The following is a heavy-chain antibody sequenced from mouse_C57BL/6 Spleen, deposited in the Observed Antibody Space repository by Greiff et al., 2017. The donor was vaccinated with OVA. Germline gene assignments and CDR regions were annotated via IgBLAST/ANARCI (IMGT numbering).Heavy chain of an antibody. CDR1: GFTFSDYG. Sequence: EVMLVESGGGLVKPGGSLKLSCAASGFTFSDYGMHWVRQAPEKGLEWVAYISSGSSTIYYADTVKGRFTISRDNAKNTLFLQMTSLRSEDTAMYYCARREATVVSYAMDYWGQGTSVTVSS. CDR2: ISSGSSTI. V-gene: IGHV5-17*01. D-gene: IGHD1-1*01. CDR3: ARREATVVSYAMDY. J-gene: IGHJ4*01.